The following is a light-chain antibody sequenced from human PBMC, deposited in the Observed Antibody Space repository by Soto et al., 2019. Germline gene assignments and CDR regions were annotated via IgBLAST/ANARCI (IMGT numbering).Light chain of an antibody. Sequence: DIQMTQSPSSLSASVGDSVTITCRASQGIRSYLAWYQQKPGKAPKLLIYAASTLQSGVPSRLRGSGYGTELTLTISSMKHEDFATYSCQQYNNWTRTFGQGTKVDIK. CDR3: QQYNNWTRT. J-gene: IGKJ1*01. V-gene: IGKV1-9*01. CDR2: AAS. CDR1: QGIRSY.